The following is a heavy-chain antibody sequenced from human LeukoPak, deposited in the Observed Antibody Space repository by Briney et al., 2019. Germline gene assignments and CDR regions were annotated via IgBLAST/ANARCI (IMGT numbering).Heavy chain of an antibody. CDR2: IIPIFGTA. D-gene: IGHD3-22*01. J-gene: IGHJ1*01. CDR3: ARSSGYYRYFQH. V-gene: IGHV1-69*13. Sequence: ASVKVSCKASGGTFSSYAISWVRQAPGQGLEWMGGIIPIFGTANYAQKFQGRVTITADESTSTAYMELSSLRSEDTAVYYCARSSGYYRYFQHWGQGTLVTVSS. CDR1: GGTFSSYA.